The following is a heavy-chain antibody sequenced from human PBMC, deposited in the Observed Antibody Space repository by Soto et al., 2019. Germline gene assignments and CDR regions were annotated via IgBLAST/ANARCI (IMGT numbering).Heavy chain of an antibody. CDR1: GFTFSSYS. V-gene: IGHV3-21*04. D-gene: IGHD1-26*01. CDR2: ISSSSTYI. Sequence: PGGSLRLSCAASGFTFSSYSMNWVRQAPGKGLEWVSSISSSSTYIYYADAVKGRFTISRDNSKSTLYLQMNSLRAEDTAVYYCGKGRSYYYYYGVDVWGKGTTVTVYS. J-gene: IGHJ6*04. CDR3: GKGRSYYYYYGVDV.